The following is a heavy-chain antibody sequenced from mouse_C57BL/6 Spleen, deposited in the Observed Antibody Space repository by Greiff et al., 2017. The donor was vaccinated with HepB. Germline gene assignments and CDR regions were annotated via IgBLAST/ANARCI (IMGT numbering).Heavy chain of an antibody. D-gene: IGHD1-1*01. CDR1: GYTFTSYW. CDR3: AREEGYYYGSSTGFAY. J-gene: IGHJ3*01. V-gene: IGHV1-53*01. Sequence: VQLQQSGTELVKPGASVKLSCKASGYTFTSYWMHWVKQRPGQGLEWIGNINPSNGGTNYNEKFKSKATLTVDKSSSTAYMQLSSLTSEDSAVYYCAREEGYYYGSSTGFAYWGQGTLVTVSA. CDR2: INPSNGGT.